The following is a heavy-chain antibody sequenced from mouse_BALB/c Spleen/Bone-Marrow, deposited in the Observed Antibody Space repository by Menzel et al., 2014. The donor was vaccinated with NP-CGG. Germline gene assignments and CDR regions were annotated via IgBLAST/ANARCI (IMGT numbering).Heavy chain of an antibody. Sequence: EVHLVESGGGLVQPGGSLRLSCATSGFTFTDYYMSWVRQPPGKALEWLGFIRNKANGYTTEYSASVKGRFTISRDNSQSILYLQMNTLRAEDSATYCCARGINYGYYWYFDVWGAGTTVTVSS. CDR1: GFTFTDYY. CDR2: IRNKANGYTT. J-gene: IGHJ1*01. D-gene: IGHD2-2*01. CDR3: ARGINYGYYWYFDV. V-gene: IGHV7-3*02.